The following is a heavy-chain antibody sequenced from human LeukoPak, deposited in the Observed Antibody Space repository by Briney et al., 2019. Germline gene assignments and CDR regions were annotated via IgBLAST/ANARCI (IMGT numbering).Heavy chain of an antibody. Sequence: PGGSLRLSCAASGFTFSSYGMHWVRQAPGKGLEWVAVISYDGSNKYYADSVKGRFTISRDNSKNTLYLQMNSLRAEDTAVYYCANTYRPNYYYGMDVWGQGITVTVSS. V-gene: IGHV3-30*18. CDR1: GFTFSSYG. CDR2: ISYDGSNK. CDR3: ANTYRPNYYYGMDV. J-gene: IGHJ6*02. D-gene: IGHD4-11*01.